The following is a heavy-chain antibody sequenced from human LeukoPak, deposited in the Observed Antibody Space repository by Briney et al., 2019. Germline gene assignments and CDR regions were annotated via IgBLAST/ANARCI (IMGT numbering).Heavy chain of an antibody. J-gene: IGHJ4*02. CDR2: IYSGGTT. V-gene: IGHV3-53*01. Sequence: GGSLRLSCAASGFTVSSHYLGWVRPAPAHGLEWVSVIYSGGTTYYADSVKGRFTISRDIFKNTVFLQMNSLRAEDTAVYYCARNFGTSYNSWGQGILVTVSS. CDR1: GFTVSSHY. CDR3: ARNFGTSYNS. D-gene: IGHD2-2*01.